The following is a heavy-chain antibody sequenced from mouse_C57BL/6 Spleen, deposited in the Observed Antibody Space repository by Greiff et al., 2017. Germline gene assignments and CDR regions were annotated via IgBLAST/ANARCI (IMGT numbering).Heavy chain of an antibody. J-gene: IGHJ4*01. CDR2: IDPSDSYT. CDR1: GYTFTSYW. V-gene: IGHV1-69*01. Sequence: VKLQQPGAELVMPGASVKLSCKASGYTFTSYWMHWVKQRPGQGLEWIGEIDPSDSYTNYNQKFKGKSTLTVDKSSSTAYMQLSSLTSEDSAVYYCARSRTLYAMDYWGQGTSVTVSS. CDR3: ARSRTLYAMDY. D-gene: IGHD3-3*01.